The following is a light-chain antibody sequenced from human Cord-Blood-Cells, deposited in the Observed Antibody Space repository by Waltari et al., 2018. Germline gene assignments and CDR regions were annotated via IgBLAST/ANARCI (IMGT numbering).Light chain of an antibody. CDR1: QRVSRSY. CDR3: QQYGSSPPWT. CDR2: GAS. J-gene: IGKJ1*01. V-gene: IGKV3-20*01. Sequence: ELVLTQSPGTLSLSPGERATLSCRASQRVSRSYLARYQQKPGQAPRLLIYGASRRATGSPDRFSGSGSGTDFTLTISRLEPEEFAVYYCQQYGSSPPWTFGQGSNVE.